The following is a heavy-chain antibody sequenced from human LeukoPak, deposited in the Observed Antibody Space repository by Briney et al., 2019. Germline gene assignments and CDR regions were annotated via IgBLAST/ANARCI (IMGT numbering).Heavy chain of an antibody. CDR2: IKSKTDGGTT. CDR3: TTESPLWFGELFQDAFDI. Sequence: PGGSLRLSCAASGFTFSNAWMSWVRQAPGKGLEWVGRIKSKTDGGTTDYAAPMKGRFTISRDDSKNTLYLQMNSLKTEDTAVYYCTTESPLWFGELFQDAFDIWGQGTMVTVSS. J-gene: IGHJ3*02. V-gene: IGHV3-15*01. D-gene: IGHD3-10*01. CDR1: GFTFSNAW.